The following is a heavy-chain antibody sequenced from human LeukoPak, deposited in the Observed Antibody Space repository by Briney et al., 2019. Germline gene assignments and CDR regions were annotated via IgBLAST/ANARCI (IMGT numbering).Heavy chain of an antibody. CDR1: GFTFSSYG. J-gene: IGHJ4*02. D-gene: IGHD1-14*01. CDR3: EKDAEFIPRV. Sequence: GGSLRLSCAASGFTFSSYGMNWVRQAPGKGLKWVALITYDGSNKSNADSVKGRFTISRDNAKTRLYLQMNMLRAEVTDVYFCEKDAEFIPRVWGQGTLVTVSS. CDR2: ITYDGSNK. V-gene: IGHV3-30*18.